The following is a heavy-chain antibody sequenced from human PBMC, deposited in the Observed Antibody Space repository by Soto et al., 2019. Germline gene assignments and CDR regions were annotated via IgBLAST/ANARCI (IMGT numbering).Heavy chain of an antibody. V-gene: IGHV1-18*04. J-gene: IGHJ4*02. D-gene: IGHD5-18*01. Sequence: QVQLVQSGGEVKKPGASVTISCKASGYTFTANGVSWVRQAPGHGLEWIGWISTSNGDTNYAHSLQGRVTMTKDTSTSTAYLEVRSLRSDDTAVYWCARDVGYSYGYGYGYWGQGTLVTVSS. CDR1: GYTFTANG. CDR3: ARDVGYSYGYGYGY. CDR2: ISTSNGDT.